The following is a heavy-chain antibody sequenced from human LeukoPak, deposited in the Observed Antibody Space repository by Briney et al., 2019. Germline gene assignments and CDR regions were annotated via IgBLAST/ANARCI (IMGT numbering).Heavy chain of an antibody. CDR2: IYYSVHT. D-gene: IGHD4-11*01. CDR3: TKIDYSPYYYMDV. J-gene: IGHJ6*03. V-gene: IGHV4-39*07. CDR1: GGSISSYY. Sequence: SETLSLTCTVSGGSISSYYWGWIRQPPGEGLEWIGTIYYSVHTYYNPSLKSRVTISVDRSKNQFSLRLSSVTAADTAVYYCTKIDYSPYYYMDVWGKGTTVTVSS.